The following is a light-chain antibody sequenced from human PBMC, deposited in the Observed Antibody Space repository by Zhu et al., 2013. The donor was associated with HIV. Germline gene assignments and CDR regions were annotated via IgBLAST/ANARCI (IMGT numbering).Light chain of an antibody. CDR1: TSNIGSNT. CDR3: AAWDDSLSGVV. Sequence: QSLLTQPPSASGTPGQRVTITCSGSTSNIGSNTVNWYQQFPGTAPRLLIYGNDQRPSGVPXRISGFKSGTSASLAISGLRSEDEADYYCAAWDDSLSGVVFGGGTQLTV. CDR2: GND. V-gene: IGLV1-44*01. J-gene: IGLJ2*01.